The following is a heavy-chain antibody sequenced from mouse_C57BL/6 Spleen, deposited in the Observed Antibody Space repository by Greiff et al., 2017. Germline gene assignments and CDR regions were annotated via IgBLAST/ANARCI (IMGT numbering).Heavy chain of an antibody. D-gene: IGHD2-12*01. CDR1: GYSFTGYY. V-gene: IGHV1-42*01. CDR3: ARNYSY. J-gene: IGHJ3*01. Sequence: VQLKQSGPELVKPGASVKISCKASGYSFTGYYMNWVKQSPEKSLEWIGEINPSTGGTTYNQKFKAKATLTVDKSSSTAYMQLKSLTSEDSAVYYCARNYSYWGQGTLVTVSA. CDR2: INPSTGGT.